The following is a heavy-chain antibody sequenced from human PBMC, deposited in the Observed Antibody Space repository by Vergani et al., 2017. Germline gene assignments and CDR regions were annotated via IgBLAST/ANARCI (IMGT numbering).Heavy chain of an antibody. CDR3: AKSDIVVVVAPAY. V-gene: IGHV3-30*18. CDR1: GFTFRSYA. J-gene: IGHJ4*02. D-gene: IGHD2-15*01. Sequence: QVELVESGGGVVQPGGSLRLSCAASGFTFRSYAMHWVRQAPGKGLEWVAVISNDATKEKYADSVKGRFTISRDNSKNTLYLQMNSLRAEDTAVYYCAKSDIVVVVAPAYWGQGTLVTVSS. CDR2: ISNDATKE.